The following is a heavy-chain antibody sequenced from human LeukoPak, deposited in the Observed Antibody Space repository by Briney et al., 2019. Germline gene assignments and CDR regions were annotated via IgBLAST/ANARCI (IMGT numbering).Heavy chain of an antibody. CDR1: GGTFSSYA. D-gene: IGHD6-6*01. V-gene: IGHV1-69*04. Sequence: ASVKVSCKASGGTFSSYAISWVRQAPGQGLEWMGRIIPIFGIANYAQKFQGRVTMTRDTSISTAYMELSRLRSDDTAVYYCAGEGRRIAARGPNWFDPWGQGTLVTVSS. J-gene: IGHJ5*02. CDR2: IIPIFGIA. CDR3: AGEGRRIAARGPNWFDP.